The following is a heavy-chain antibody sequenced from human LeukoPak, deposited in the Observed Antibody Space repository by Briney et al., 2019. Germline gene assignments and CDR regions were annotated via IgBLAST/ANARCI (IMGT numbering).Heavy chain of an antibody. CDR2: IIPMSGIP. Sequence: GASVKVSCKASGGTFSNYAISWLRQAPGQGLEWMGRIIPMSGIPSYAQKFQGRVTITADRSTSTAHVELSSLRSDDTAVYYCAQPFSGGSGSFYGLDVWGQGTTVTVSS. V-gene: IGHV1-69*04. CDR1: GGTFSNYA. D-gene: IGHD3-10*01. J-gene: IGHJ6*02. CDR3: AQPFSGGSGSFYGLDV.